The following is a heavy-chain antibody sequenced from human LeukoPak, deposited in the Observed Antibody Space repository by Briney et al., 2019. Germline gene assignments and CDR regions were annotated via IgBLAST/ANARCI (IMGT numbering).Heavy chain of an antibody. J-gene: IGHJ4*02. CDR1: GDSISSYY. CDR2: IYTSGST. D-gene: IGHD1-26*01. V-gene: IGHV4-4*07. CDR3: AKQPKWELRPYFDY. Sequence: NSSVTLSLTCTVSGDSISSYYWSWIRQPAGKGLEWIGRIYTSGSTNYNPSLKSRVTMSVDTSKNQFSLKLSSVTAADTAVYYCAKQPKWELRPYFDYWGQGTLVTVSS.